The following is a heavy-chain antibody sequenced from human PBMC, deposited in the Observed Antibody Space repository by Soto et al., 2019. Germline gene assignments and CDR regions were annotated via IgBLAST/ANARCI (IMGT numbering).Heavy chain of an antibody. CDR1: GFTFSNAW. CDR2: IKSKTDGGTT. D-gene: IGHD3-10*01. CDR3: TTPDMVRGLDYYYYMDV. J-gene: IGHJ6*03. Sequence: GGSLRLSCAASGFTFSNAWMSWVRQAPGKGLEWVGRIKSKTDGGTTDYAAPVKGRFTISRDDSKNTLYLQMNSLKTEDTAVYYCTTPDMVRGLDYYYYMDVWGKGTTVTVSS. V-gene: IGHV3-15*01.